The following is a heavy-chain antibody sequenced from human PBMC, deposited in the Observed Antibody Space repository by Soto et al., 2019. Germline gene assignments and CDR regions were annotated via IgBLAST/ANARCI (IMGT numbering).Heavy chain of an antibody. Sequence: SVKVSCKASGYTFTSYGISWVRQAPGQGLEWMGRIIPILGIANYAQKFQGRVTITADKSTSTAYMELSSLRSEDTAVYYCARADYYLRPVLDVWGKGTTVTVSS. CDR3: ARADYYLRPVLDV. J-gene: IGHJ6*04. D-gene: IGHD1-26*01. CDR2: IIPILGIA. V-gene: IGHV1-69*04. CDR1: GYTFTSYG.